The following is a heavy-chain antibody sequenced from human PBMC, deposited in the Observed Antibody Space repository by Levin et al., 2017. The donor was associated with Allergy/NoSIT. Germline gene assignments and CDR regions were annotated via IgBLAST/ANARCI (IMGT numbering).Heavy chain of an antibody. J-gene: IGHJ4*02. V-gene: IGHV1-69*04. CDR1: GGTFSSYA. CDR3: ARDKGRELLNFDY. D-gene: IGHD1-26*01. CDR2: IIPILGIA. Sequence: ASVKVSCKASGGTFSSYAISWVRQAPGQGLEWMGRIIPILGIANYAQKFQGRVTITADKSTSTAYMELSSLRSEDTAVYYCARDKGRELLNFDYWGQGTLVTVSS.